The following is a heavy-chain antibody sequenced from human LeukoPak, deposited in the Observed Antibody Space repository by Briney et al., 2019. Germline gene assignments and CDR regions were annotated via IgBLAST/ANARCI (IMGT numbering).Heavy chain of an antibody. Sequence: SETLSLTCTVSGGSISSYYWSWIRQPAGKGLEWIGRIYSTGYTNHNPSFESRVTMSVDTSKNQFSLKLTSVTAADTAMYYCARVVNRQLFDYWGQGTLVTVSS. V-gene: IGHV4-4*07. CDR1: GGSISSYY. D-gene: IGHD6-13*01. CDR3: ARVVNRQLFDY. CDR2: IYSTGYT. J-gene: IGHJ4*02.